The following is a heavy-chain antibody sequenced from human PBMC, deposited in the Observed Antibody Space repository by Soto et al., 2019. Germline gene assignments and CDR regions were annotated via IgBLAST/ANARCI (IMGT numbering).Heavy chain of an antibody. Sequence: QAQLVESGGGVVQPGRSLRLSCAASGFTFSSYAMHWVRQAPGKGLEWVAVISYDGSNKYYADSVKGRFTISRDNSKNTLYMNMNSLRAEDTAVYYCARATVVTLDYWGQGTLVTVSS. CDR1: GFTFSSYA. D-gene: IGHD4-17*01. CDR3: ARATVVTLDY. V-gene: IGHV3-30-3*01. J-gene: IGHJ4*02. CDR2: ISYDGSNK.